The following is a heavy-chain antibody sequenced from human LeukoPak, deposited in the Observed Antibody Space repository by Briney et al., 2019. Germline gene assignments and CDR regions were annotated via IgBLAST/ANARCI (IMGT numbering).Heavy chain of an antibody. Sequence: GGSLRLSCAASGFTFSSYSMNWVRQAPGKGLEWVSSISSSSCYIYYADSVKGRFTISRDNAKNTLYLQMNSLRAEDTAVYYCAREHYYGSGSYRYNDYWGQGTLVTVSS. J-gene: IGHJ4*02. CDR3: AREHYYGSGSYRYNDY. CDR2: ISSSSCYI. D-gene: IGHD3-10*01. CDR1: GFTFSSYS. V-gene: IGHV3-21*01.